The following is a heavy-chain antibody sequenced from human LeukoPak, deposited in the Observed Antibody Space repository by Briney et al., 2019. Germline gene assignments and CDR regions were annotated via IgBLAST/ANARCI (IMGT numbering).Heavy chain of an antibody. CDR3: ARDPSSSSEPYYFDY. J-gene: IGHJ4*02. D-gene: IGHD6-6*01. CDR2: IYYSGST. Sequence: SETLSLTCTVSGGSISSYYWSWIRQPPGKGLEWIGYIYYSGSTNCNPSLKSRVTISVDTSKNQFSLKLSSVTAADTAVYYCARDPSSSSEPYYFDYWGQGTLVTVSS. CDR1: GGSISSYY. V-gene: IGHV4-59*01.